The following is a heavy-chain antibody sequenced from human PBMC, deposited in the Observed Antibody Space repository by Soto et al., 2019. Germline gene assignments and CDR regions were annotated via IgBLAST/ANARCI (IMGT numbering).Heavy chain of an antibody. CDR3: AKTDKFNPQSSGWANRFDY. CDR2: ISRSGDST. J-gene: IGHJ4*02. CDR1: GFTFSSYA. V-gene: IGHV3-23*01. D-gene: IGHD6-19*01. Sequence: EVQLLESGGGLVQPGGSLRLSCAASGFTFSSYAMTWVRQAPGKGLEWVSTISRSGDSTYYRDSVKGRFTIYRDNSKNTVYLQTNSLRAEDTAGYYCAKTDKFNPQSSGWANRFDYWGQGTLVTVSS.